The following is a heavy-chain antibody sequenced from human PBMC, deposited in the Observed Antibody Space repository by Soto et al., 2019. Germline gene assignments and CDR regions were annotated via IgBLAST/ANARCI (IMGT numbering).Heavy chain of an antibody. V-gene: IGHV4-59*01. CDR1: GGSISSYY. CDR3: ERGRSYFDY. Sequence: QVQLQESGPGLVKPSETLSLTCTVSGGSISSYYWSWIRQPPGKGLEWIGYIYYSGSTNYNPSIKSRVTLTVDTSKNQFSLKLSSVNAADTAVYYCERGRSYFDYWGQGTLVTVSS. J-gene: IGHJ4*02. CDR2: IYYSGST.